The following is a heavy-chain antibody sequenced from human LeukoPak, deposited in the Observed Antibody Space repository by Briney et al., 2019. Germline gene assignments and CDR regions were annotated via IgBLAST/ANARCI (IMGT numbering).Heavy chain of an antibody. Sequence: PGGSLRLSCAASGFTFSSYWMHWVRQAPGKGPVWVSYITTDVSATAYADSVKGRFTISRDNAENTLYLQMNSLRAEDTAVYYCVRGMNDAFDIWGQGTMVTVSS. CDR1: GFTFSSYW. V-gene: IGHV3-74*01. J-gene: IGHJ3*02. CDR3: VRGMNDAFDI. CDR2: ITTDVSAT.